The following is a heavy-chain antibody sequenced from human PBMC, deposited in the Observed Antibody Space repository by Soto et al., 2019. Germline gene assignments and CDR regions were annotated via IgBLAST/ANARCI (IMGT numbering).Heavy chain of an antibody. CDR3: ARGRYGDYVIDY. J-gene: IGHJ4*02. V-gene: IGHV1-69*13. D-gene: IGHD4-17*01. CDR1: GGTFISYA. CDR2: IIPIFGTA. Sequence: SAKVSFKASGGTFISYAISWVRQAPGQGLEWMGGIIPIFGTANYAQNFQGRVTIIADESTSTAYMELSSLRSEDTAVYYCARGRYGDYVIDYWGQGTLVTVSS.